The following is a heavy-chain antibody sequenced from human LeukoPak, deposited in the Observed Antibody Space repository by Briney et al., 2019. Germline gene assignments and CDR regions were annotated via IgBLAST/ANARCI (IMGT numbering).Heavy chain of an antibody. CDR3: ARDPPGIAASVSGG. J-gene: IGHJ4*02. D-gene: IGHD6-13*01. Sequence: GGSLRLSCTASGFTVSNNYMNWVRQAPGKGLERVSLIYSGCSTQYADSVKGRFTISRDNSKNTLYLQMNSLRVEDTAVYYCARDPPGIAASVSGGWGQGTLVTVSS. V-gene: IGHV3-53*01. CDR1: GFTVSNNY. CDR2: IYSGCST.